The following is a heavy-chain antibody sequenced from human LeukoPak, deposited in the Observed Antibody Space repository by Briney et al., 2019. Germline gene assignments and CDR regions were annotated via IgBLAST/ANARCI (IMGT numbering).Heavy chain of an antibody. J-gene: IGHJ3*02. CDR1: GFTFSSYA. V-gene: IGHV3-30*04. Sequence: GRSLRLSCAASGFTFSSYAIHWVRQAPGKGLEWVALISYDGMNKYYADSVKGRFTISRDNSKKMLYLQMTSLRAEDTAVYYCAREEWDVWFGEQKGAFDIWGQGTMVTVSS. CDR3: AREEWDVWFGEQKGAFDI. CDR2: ISYDGMNK. D-gene: IGHD3-10*01.